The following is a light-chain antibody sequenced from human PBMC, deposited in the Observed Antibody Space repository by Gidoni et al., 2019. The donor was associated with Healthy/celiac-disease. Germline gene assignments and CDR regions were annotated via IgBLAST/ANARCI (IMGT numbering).Light chain of an antibody. Sequence: QSVLTQPPSASGTPGKRVTISCSGSSSNIGSNTVNWYQQLPGTAPNLLIYSNNQRPSGVPARFSCSKSGTSASLAISGLQSEDEADYYCAAGDDRLNGPVVFGGGTKLTVL. J-gene: IGLJ2*01. CDR2: SNN. CDR1: SSNIGSNT. CDR3: AAGDDRLNGPVV. V-gene: IGLV1-44*01.